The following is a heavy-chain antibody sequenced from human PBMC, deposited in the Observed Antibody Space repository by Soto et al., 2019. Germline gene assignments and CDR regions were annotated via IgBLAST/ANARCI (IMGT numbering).Heavy chain of an antibody. Sequence: QVQLVESGGGVVQPGRSLRLSCAASGFTFSSYGMHWVRQAPGKGLEWVAVISYDGSNKYYADSVKGRFTLSRDNSKTPLYPQMNSLRAEDTAVYYCAKAPGYYGSGSKSPYFDYWGQGTLVTVSS. D-gene: IGHD3-10*01. CDR3: AKAPGYYGSGSKSPYFDY. V-gene: IGHV3-30*18. CDR2: ISYDGSNK. J-gene: IGHJ4*02. CDR1: GFTFSSYG.